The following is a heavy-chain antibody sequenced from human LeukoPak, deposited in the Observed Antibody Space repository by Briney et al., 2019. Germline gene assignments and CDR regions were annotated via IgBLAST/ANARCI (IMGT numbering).Heavy chain of an antibody. D-gene: IGHD3-10*01. J-gene: IGHJ5*02. CDR2: INTNTGNP. Sequence: ASVKVSCKASGYTFTGYYMHWVRQAPGQGLEWMGWINTNTGNPTYAQGFTGRFVFSLDTSVSTAYLQISSLKAEDTAVYYCARESTYGSGSYNWFDPWGQGTLVTVSS. CDR3: ARESTYGSGSYNWFDP. V-gene: IGHV7-4-1*02. CDR1: GYTFTGYY.